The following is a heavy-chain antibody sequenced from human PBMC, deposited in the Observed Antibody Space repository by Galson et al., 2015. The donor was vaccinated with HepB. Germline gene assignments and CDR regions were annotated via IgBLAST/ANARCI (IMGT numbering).Heavy chain of an antibody. Sequence: CTVSGGSISDYYWSWIRQPPGRGLEWVGYIFYSGSTHYNPSLRSRLSVSVDTSKNQFSLKLSSVTAADTAVYYCARGYCSGGCCRRGFDVWGQGNTVTVSS. CDR3: ARGYCSGGCCRRGFDV. J-gene: IGHJ6*02. D-gene: IGHD2-15*01. CDR1: GGSISDYY. CDR2: IFYSGST. V-gene: IGHV4-59*01.